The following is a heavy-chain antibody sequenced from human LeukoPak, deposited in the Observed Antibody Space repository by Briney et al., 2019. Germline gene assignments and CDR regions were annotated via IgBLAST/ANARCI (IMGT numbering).Heavy chain of an antibody. V-gene: IGHV1-8*01. CDR1: GYTFTSYD. CDR3: ARGDSSSSDYFDY. CDR2: MNPNRGNT. J-gene: IGHJ4*02. D-gene: IGHD6-6*01. Sequence: ASVTVSCKASGYTFTSYDINWVRQATGQGLAWVGWMNPNRGNTGYAQRCQGRVTMTRNTSISTAYMELSSLRSEDTAVYYCARGDSSSSDYFDYWGQGTLVTVSS.